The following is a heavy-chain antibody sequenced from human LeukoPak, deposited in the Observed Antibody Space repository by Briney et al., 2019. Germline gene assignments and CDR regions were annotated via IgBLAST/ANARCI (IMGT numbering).Heavy chain of an antibody. Sequence: GGSLRLSCAASGFTFSSYAMSWVRQAPGKGLEWVSAISGSGGSTYYADSVKGRFTISRDNSKNTLYLQMNSLRAEDAAVYYCAKASNYGSGSYYPRGVDYWGQGTLVTVSS. J-gene: IGHJ4*02. CDR1: GFTFSSYA. V-gene: IGHV3-23*01. CDR2: ISGSGGST. CDR3: AKASNYGSGSYYPRGVDY. D-gene: IGHD3-10*01.